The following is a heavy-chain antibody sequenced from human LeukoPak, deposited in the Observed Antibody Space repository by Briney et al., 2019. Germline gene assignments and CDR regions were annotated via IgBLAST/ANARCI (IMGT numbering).Heavy chain of an antibody. D-gene: IGHD1-1*01. V-gene: IGHV3-53*01. CDR3: ARGIQAGNDFDP. CDR2: IYSGGAT. Sequence: GGSLRLFCAASGFTVSGIYMSWVRQAPGKGLEWVSVIYSGGATYYAESVKGRFTISRETSKNTLSLQMNSLRAEDTAVYYCARGIQAGNDFDPWGQGTLVTVSS. CDR1: GFTVSGIY. J-gene: IGHJ5*02.